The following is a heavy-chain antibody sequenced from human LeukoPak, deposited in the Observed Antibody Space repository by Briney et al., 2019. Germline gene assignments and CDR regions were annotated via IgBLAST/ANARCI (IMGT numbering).Heavy chain of an antibody. CDR3: ARRTSYYFPY. J-gene: IGHJ4*02. CDR2: ITGSGDSA. Sequence: GGSLRLSCAASGFTFSSYAMSWVRQAPGKGLEWVSTITGSGDSADYADSVKGRFTIPRDNAKNTLYLEVNSLIFEDTAVYYCARRTSYYFPYWGQGTLVTVSS. CDR1: GFTFSSYA. V-gene: IGHV3-23*01.